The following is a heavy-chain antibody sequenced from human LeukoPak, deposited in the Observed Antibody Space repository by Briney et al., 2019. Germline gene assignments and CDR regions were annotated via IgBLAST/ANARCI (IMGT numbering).Heavy chain of an antibody. Sequence: SETLSLTCTVSGYSISSGYYWGWIRQPPGKGLEWIGEINHSGSTNYNPSLKSRVTISVDTSKNQFSLKLSSVTAADTAVYYCAGSIRSSSSPYFDYWGQGTLVTVSS. J-gene: IGHJ4*02. CDR3: AGSIRSSSSPYFDY. D-gene: IGHD6-6*01. CDR2: INHSGST. CDR1: GYSISSGYY. V-gene: IGHV4-38-2*02.